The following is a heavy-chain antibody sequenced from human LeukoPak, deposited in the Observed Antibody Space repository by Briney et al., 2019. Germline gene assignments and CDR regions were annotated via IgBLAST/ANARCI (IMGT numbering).Heavy chain of an antibody. D-gene: IGHD6-13*01. Sequence: SETLSLTCAVYGGSFSGYYWSWIRQPPGKGLEWIGEINHSGSTNYNPSLKSRVTISVDTSKNQFSLKLSSVTAADTAVYYCALIYVNTYSSSWSYYYYYYGMDVWGQGTTVTVSS. V-gene: IGHV4-34*01. CDR1: GGSFSGYY. J-gene: IGHJ6*02. CDR3: ALIYVNTYSSSWSYYYYYYGMDV. CDR2: INHSGST.